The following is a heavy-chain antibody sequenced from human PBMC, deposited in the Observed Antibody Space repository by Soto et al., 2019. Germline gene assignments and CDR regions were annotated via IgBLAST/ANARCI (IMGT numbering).Heavy chain of an antibody. V-gene: IGHV3-23*01. CDR1: GFTFSPYA. Sequence: LILSCAASGFTFSPYAMSWVRQAPGKGLEWVSSINGSGGSTHYADSVKGRFTVSRDNSKRALSLQMSSLREEDTATYYCAKGLRRLLRTQYYYGLDVWGRGTTVTVSS. CDR3: AKGLRRLLRTQYYYGLDV. CDR2: INGSGGST. D-gene: IGHD3-10*01. J-gene: IGHJ6*02.